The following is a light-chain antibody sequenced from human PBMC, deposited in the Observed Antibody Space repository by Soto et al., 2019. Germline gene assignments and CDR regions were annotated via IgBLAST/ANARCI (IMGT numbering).Light chain of an antibody. CDR1: SSDVGAYNS. CDR3: ISYTSSSTLYV. J-gene: IGLJ1*01. Sequence: QSALTQPASVSGSPGQWITISCTGTSSDVGAYNSVSWYQQHPGKAPKLMIYDVSNRPSGVSNRFSGSKSGNTASLTISGXXXXXXXXXXCISYTSSSTLYVFGTGTKLTV. V-gene: IGLV2-14*03. CDR2: DVS.